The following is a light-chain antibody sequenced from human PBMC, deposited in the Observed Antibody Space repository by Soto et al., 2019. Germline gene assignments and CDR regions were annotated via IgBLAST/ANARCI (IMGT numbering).Light chain of an antibody. CDR2: EVS. CDR1: SSDVGGYNY. V-gene: IGLV2-8*01. Sequence: QSALTQPPSASGSPGQSVTISCTGTSSDVGGYNYVSWYQQHPGKAPKLMIYEVSKRPSGVPDRFSGSKSGNTASLTVSGLQAEDEADYYCSSYAGSNNYVFGTGTTLTV. J-gene: IGLJ1*01. CDR3: SSYAGSNNYV.